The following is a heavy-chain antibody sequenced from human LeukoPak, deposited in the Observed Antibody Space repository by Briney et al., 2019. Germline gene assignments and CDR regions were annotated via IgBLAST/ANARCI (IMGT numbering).Heavy chain of an antibody. CDR2: VNHSGST. CDR3: ASGPANSYGPDPYYYYGMDV. Sequence: PSETLSLTCAVYGGSFSGYYWSWIRQPPGKGLEWIGEVNHSGSTNYNPSLKSRVTISVDTSKNQSSLKLSSVTAADTAVYYCASGPANSYGPDPYYYYGMDVWGQGTTVTVSS. D-gene: IGHD5-18*01. V-gene: IGHV4-34*01. J-gene: IGHJ6*02. CDR1: GGSFSGYY.